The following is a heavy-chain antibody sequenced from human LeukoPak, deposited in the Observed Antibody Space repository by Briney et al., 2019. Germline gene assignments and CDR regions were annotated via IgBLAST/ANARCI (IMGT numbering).Heavy chain of an antibody. D-gene: IGHD2-15*01. J-gene: IGHJ4*02. Sequence: GASVKVSCKASGYTFTSYYIHWVRQAPGQGLEWMGWINPNSGGTNYAQKFQGRVTMTRDTSISTAYMELSRLTSDDTAVYYCARTGQLYCSSSSCEGDYWGQGTLVTVSS. V-gene: IGHV1-2*02. CDR1: GYTFTSYY. CDR3: ARTGQLYCSSSSCEGDY. CDR2: INPNSGGT.